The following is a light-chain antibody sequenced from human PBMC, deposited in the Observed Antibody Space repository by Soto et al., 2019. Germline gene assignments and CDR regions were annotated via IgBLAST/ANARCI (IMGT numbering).Light chain of an antibody. V-gene: IGLV2-14*01. CDR3: SSYTSSSNLVV. Sequence: QSALTQPASVSGSPGQSITISCTGTSSDVGGYNYVSWYQQHPGKAPKLMIYEVSNRPSGVSNRFSGSKSGNTASLTISGLQAEDEDDYYCSSYTSSSNLVVFGGGTKLTVL. CDR1: SSDVGGYNY. J-gene: IGLJ2*01. CDR2: EVS.